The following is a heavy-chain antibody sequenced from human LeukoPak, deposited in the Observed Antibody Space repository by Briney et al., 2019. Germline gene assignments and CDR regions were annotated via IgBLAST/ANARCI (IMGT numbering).Heavy chain of an antibody. J-gene: IGHJ4*02. V-gene: IGHV3-30*02. D-gene: IGHD6-19*01. Sequence: GGSLRLSCAASGFTFSSYSMNWVRQAPGKGLEWVAFIRSDGSIKYYADSVKGRFTISRDNSKNTLYLQMNSLEAADTSVYYCARDLGYSSGPNYWGQGTRVTVSS. CDR1: GFTFSSYS. CDR3: ARDLGYSSGPNY. CDR2: IRSDGSIK.